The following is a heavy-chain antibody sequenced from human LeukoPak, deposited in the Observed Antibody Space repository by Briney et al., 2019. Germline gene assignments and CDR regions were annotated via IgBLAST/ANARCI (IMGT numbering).Heavy chain of an antibody. J-gene: IGHJ3*02. CDR3: AKVRWPMIVVVIAAFDI. V-gene: IGHV1-8*01. CDR1: GYTFTSYD. Sequence: ASVKVSCKASGYTFTSYDINWVRQATGQGLEWMGWMNPNSGNTGYAQKFQGRVTMTRNTSISTAYMELSSLRSEDTAVYYCAKVRWPMIVVVIAAFDIWGQGTMVTVSS. CDR2: MNPNSGNT. D-gene: IGHD3-22*01.